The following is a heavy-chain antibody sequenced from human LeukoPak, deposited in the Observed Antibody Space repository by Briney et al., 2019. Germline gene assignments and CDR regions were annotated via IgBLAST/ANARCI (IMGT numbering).Heavy chain of an antibody. CDR2: MYYSGST. CDR3: ARHGGESIVAMILHAFDI. Sequence: SETLSLTCTVSGGSISSYSWTWIRQPPGKGLEWSGSMYYSGSTNYNPSLKSRVTMSVDTSKNQFSLRLSSVTAADTAVYYCARHGGESIVAMILHAFDIWGQGTMVTVSS. CDR1: GGSISSYS. D-gene: IGHD5-12*01. V-gene: IGHV4-59*08. J-gene: IGHJ3*02.